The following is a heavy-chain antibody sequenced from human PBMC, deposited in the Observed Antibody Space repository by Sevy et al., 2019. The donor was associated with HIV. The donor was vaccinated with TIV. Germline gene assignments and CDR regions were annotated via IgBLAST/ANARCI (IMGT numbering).Heavy chain of an antibody. CDR3: ARLPQWLGPGFDS. J-gene: IGHJ4*02. Sequence: SETLSLTCTVSGASMRSSHYWGWIRQPPGKGLDWIGRIYNGGSTYYNPSLKTRLTISMDTSKNQFSLNLSPVTAADTAIYYCARLPQWLGPGFDSWGPGTLVTVSS. CDR2: IYNGGST. V-gene: IGHV4-39*01. CDR1: GASMRSSHY. D-gene: IGHD6-19*01.